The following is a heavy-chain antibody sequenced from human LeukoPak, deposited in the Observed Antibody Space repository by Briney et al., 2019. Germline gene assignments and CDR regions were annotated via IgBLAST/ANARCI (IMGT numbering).Heavy chain of an antibody. CDR2: ISSSGSTI. Sequence: GGFLRLSCAASGFTFSSYSMNWVRQAPGKGLEWVSYISSSGSTIYYADSVKGRFTISRDNAKNSLYLQMNSLRAEDTAVYYCARAVNCGGDCYNSYSGPDYWGQGTLVTVSS. J-gene: IGHJ4*02. D-gene: IGHD2-21*02. CDR1: GFTFSSYS. V-gene: IGHV3-48*04. CDR3: ARAVNCGGDCYNSYSGPDY.